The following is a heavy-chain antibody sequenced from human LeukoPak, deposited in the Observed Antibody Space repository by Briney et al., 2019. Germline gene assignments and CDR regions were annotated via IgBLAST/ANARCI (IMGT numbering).Heavy chain of an antibody. CDR3: AREPGWGGYYMDV. V-gene: IGHV4-4*07. D-gene: IGHD6-19*01. J-gene: IGHJ6*03. CDR1: GGSISSYY. Sequence: PSETLSLTCTVSGGSISSYYWSWVRQPAGKGLEWIGRIYASGNTNYNPPLKGRVTMTVDTPKNQFSLKLSSVTAADTAVYYCAREPGWGGYYMDVWGKGTTVTVSS. CDR2: IYASGNT.